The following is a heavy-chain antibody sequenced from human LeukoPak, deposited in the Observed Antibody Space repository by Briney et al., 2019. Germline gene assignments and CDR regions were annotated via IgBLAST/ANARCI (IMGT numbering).Heavy chain of an antibody. CDR1: GFTSSNAW. CDR3: NTDLRWEVTPLDY. CDR2: IKSNSDGGTT. Sequence: GSLRLSSAASGFTSSNAWMSCVRQAPGEGLEWGGRIKSNSDGGTTDYAAPVKGRFAISRDDTKDTLYLQMNGLKTEDTAVYYCNTDLRWEVTPLDYWGQGTLVTVSS. D-gene: IGHD4-23*01. V-gene: IGHV3-15*01. J-gene: IGHJ4*02.